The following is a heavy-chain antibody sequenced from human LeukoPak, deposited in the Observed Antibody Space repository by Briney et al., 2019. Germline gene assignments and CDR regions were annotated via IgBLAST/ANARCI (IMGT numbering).Heavy chain of an antibody. Sequence: SETLSPTCTVSGGSISSYYWSWIRQPPGKGLEWIGYIYYSGSTNYNPSLKSRVTISVDTSKNQFSLKLSSVTAADTAVYYCARGQYSSSWYRWFDPWGQGTLVTVSS. V-gene: IGHV4-59*12. CDR2: IYYSGST. D-gene: IGHD6-13*01. CDR3: ARGQYSSSWYRWFDP. CDR1: GGSISSYY. J-gene: IGHJ5*02.